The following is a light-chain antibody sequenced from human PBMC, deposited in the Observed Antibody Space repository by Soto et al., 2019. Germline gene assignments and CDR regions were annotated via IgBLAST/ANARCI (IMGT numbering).Light chain of an antibody. CDR3: SSYRTYLTLEV. J-gene: IGLJ1*01. CDR2: DVI. CDR1: NTDIGGYNY. V-gene: IGLV2-14*03. Sequence: QSALTQPDSVSGSPGESITISCTGTNTDIGGYNYVSWYQQHPGKAPKLVIYDVISRPSGVSSRFSGSKSGYTASLTISVLQAEDDAHYYCSSYRTYLTLEVFGTGTKLTV.